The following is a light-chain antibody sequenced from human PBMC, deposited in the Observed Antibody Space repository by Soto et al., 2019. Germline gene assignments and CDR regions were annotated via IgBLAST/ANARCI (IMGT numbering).Light chain of an antibody. J-gene: IGLJ1*01. CDR3: QSYESSLSGYV. Sequence: QSVLTQPPSVSGAPGQRVTISCTGSSSNIGAGCDLHWYQQLPGTAPKLLIYDDNNRPSGVPDRFSGSKSGTSASLAITGLQAEDEADYYCQSYESSLSGYVFGSGTKVTVL. CDR2: DDN. CDR1: SSNIGAGCD. V-gene: IGLV1-40*01.